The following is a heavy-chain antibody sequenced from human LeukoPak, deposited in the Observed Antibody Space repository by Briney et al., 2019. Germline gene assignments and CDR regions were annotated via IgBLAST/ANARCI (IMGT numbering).Heavy chain of an antibody. J-gene: IGHJ3*02. D-gene: IGHD6-19*01. CDR1: GFTFSSYA. V-gene: IGHV3-23*01. CDR2: ISGSGGST. Sequence: GGSLRLSCAASGFTFSSYAMSWVRQAPGRGLEWVSAISGSGGSTYYADSVKGRFTISRDNSKNTLYLQMNSLRAEDTAVYYCAKGSSGRLGSFDIWGQGTMVTVSS. CDR3: AKGSSGRLGSFDI.